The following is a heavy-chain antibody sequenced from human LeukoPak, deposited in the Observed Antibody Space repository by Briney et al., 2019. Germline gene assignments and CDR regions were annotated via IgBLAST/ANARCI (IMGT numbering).Heavy chain of an antibody. V-gene: IGHV1-69*01. CDR3: ARGVSPGGYKGPYYYYGMDV. J-gene: IGHJ6*02. CDR2: IIPIFGTA. CDR1: GGTFSSYA. D-gene: IGHD5-24*01. Sequence: GASVKVSCKASGGTFSSYAISWVRQAPGQGLEWMGGIIPIFGTANYAQKFQGRVTITADESTSTAYMELSSLRSEDTAVYYCARGVSPGGYKGPYYYYGMDVWGQGTTVTVSS.